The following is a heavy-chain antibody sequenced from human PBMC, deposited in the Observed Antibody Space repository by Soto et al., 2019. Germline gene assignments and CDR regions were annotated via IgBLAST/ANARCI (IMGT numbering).Heavy chain of an antibody. D-gene: IGHD3-10*01. V-gene: IGHV3-23*01. CDR1: GFTFSSFA. CDR3: TSPSFGSGAFDP. J-gene: IGHJ5*02. Sequence: PGGSLRLSCVASGFTFSSFAMAWVRQAPGKGLEWVSSISDRDGGTYYSDSVKGRFTISRDNSKNTLFLQMNSLRAEDTAVYYCTSPSFGSGAFDPWGQRSLVTVS. CDR2: ISDRDGGT.